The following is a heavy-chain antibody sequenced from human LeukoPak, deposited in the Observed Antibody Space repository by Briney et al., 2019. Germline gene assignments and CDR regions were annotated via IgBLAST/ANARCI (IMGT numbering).Heavy chain of an antibody. J-gene: IGHJ3*02. V-gene: IGHV3-7*01. CDR1: GFTFSSYS. Sequence: GGSLRLSCAASGFTFSSYSMNWVRQAPGKGLEWVANIKQDGSEKYYVDSVKGRFTISRDNAKNSLSLQMNSLRAEDTAVYYCARDVCSSTSCYAFDIWGQGTMVTVSS. CDR3: ARDVCSSTSCYAFDI. D-gene: IGHD2-2*01. CDR2: IKQDGSEK.